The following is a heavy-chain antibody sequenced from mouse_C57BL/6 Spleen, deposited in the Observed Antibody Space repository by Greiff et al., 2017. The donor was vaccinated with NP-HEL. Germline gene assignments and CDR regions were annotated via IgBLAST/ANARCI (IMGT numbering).Heavy chain of an antibody. CDR1: GYSITSGYY. CDR2: ISYDGSN. CDR3: ARNVRSYYSNYDFDV. J-gene: IGHJ1*03. D-gene: IGHD2-5*01. Sequence: EVQRVESGPGLVKPSQSLSLTCSVTGYSITSGYYWNWIRQFPGNKLEWMGYISYDGSNNYNPSLKNRISITRDTSKNQFFLKLNSLTTEDTATYYCARNVRSYYSNYDFDVWGTGTTVTVAS. V-gene: IGHV3-6*01.